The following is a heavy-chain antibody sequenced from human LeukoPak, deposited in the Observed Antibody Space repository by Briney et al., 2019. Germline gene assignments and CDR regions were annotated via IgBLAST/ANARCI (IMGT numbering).Heavy chain of an antibody. Sequence: SVKVSCKASVGTFSSYAISWVRQAPGQGLEGVGRIIPIFGTANYAQKFQGRVTITTDESTSTAYMELSSLRSEDTAVYYCASPGIAAAGPDDYWGQGTLVTVSS. V-gene: IGHV1-69*05. CDR3: ASPGIAAAGPDDY. CDR2: IIPIFGTA. J-gene: IGHJ4*02. CDR1: VGTFSSYA. D-gene: IGHD6-13*01.